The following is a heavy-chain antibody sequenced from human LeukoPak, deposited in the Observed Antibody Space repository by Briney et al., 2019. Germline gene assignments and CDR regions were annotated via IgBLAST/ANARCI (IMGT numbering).Heavy chain of an antibody. D-gene: IGHD2-21*02. CDR3: ARDQWRLFDY. CDR2: IKEDGSDT. CDR1: GLTFSGQW. J-gene: IGHJ4*02. Sequence: GESLRLSCVASGLTFSGQWLNWVRQAPGKGLEWVANIKEDGSDTYYVDSVRGRFTISRDNAKNLLYLQMISLRGEDTAVYYCARDQWRLFDYWGQGTLVTVSS. V-gene: IGHV3-7*04.